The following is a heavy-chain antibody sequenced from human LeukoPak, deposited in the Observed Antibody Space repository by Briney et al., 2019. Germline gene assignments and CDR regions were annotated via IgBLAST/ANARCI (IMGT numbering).Heavy chain of an antibody. D-gene: IGHD3-22*01. CDR1: GFTFSSHW. J-gene: IGHJ4*02. CDR3: AHSVYDSSGYFDY. CDR2: IERDGGEK. V-gene: IGHV3-7*01. Sequence: GGSLRLSCAASGFTFSSHWMSWVRQAPGKGLEWVAIIERDGGEKYYVDSVKGRFTVSRDNAEKSLYLQMNSLRVEDTAVYYYAHSVYDSSGYFDYWGQGTLVTVSS.